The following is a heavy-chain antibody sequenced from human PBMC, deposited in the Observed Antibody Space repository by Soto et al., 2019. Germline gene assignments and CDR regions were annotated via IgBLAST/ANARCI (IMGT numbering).Heavy chain of an antibody. J-gene: IGHJ5*02. V-gene: IGHV1-3*05. CDR1: GYTITNYA. Sequence: QVQFVQSGAEEKKPGASVKISCEASGYTITNYALHWVRQAPGQSFEWMGLISGGNGNPRYSQKIQGRVTITTDTSATTVYMGLRSLKAEDTAMYYCATEVWGSGWVDPWGQETLVTVSS. CDR3: ATEVWGSGWVDP. D-gene: IGHD3-16*01. CDR2: ISGGNGNP.